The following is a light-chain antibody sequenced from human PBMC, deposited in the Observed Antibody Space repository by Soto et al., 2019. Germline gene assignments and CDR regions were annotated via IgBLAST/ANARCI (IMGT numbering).Light chain of an antibody. CDR3: KKYNKWTKVK. J-gene: IGKJ1*01. CDR1: QSVSIN. CDR2: GAS. V-gene: IGKV3-15*01. Sequence: EVVMTRSPSTLSVSPGERATLSCRASQSVSINLAWYQQEPGQAPRLLIYGASNRATGIPARFSGSGSGTELTIHISSMQSEDFEVYYCKKYNKWTKVKFGQGKKVDIK.